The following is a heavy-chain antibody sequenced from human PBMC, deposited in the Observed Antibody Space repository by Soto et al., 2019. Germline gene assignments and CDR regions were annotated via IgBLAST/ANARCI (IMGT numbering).Heavy chain of an antibody. Sequence: SVKVSCKASGGPFSSYAISRVRQAPGQGLEWMGGIIPIFGTANYAQKFQGRVTITADESTSTAYMDLSSLRSEDTAVYYCARDTPKNWFDPWGQGTLVTVSS. CDR3: ARDTPKNWFDP. V-gene: IGHV1-69*13. J-gene: IGHJ5*02. CDR1: GGPFSSYA. CDR2: IIPIFGTA.